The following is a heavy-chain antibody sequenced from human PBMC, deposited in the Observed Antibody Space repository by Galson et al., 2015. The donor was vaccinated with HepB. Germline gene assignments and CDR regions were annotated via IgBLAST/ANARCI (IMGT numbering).Heavy chain of an antibody. CDR2: ISYDGSNK. J-gene: IGHJ4*02. CDR3: NAVLTPFDY. Sequence: SLRLSCAASGFTFSSYGMHWVRQAPGKGLEWVAVISYDGSNKYYADSVKGRFTISRDNSKNTLYLQMNSLRAEDTAVYYCNAVLTPFDYWGQGTLVTVSS. CDR1: GFTFSSYG. V-gene: IGHV3-30*03.